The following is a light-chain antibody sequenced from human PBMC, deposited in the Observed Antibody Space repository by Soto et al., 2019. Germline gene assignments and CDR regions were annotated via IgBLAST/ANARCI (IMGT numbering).Light chain of an antibody. Sequence: EIVMTQSPATLSVSPGETATLSCRASQSVSYNLAWSQQKPGQGPRLLIYGAFTRATGIPARFSGSGSGTDFTLTISSPQSEDFAVYYCQQYKNWPPLTFGGGTKVEIK. CDR3: QQYKNWPPLT. J-gene: IGKJ4*01. V-gene: IGKV3-15*01. CDR1: QSVSYN. CDR2: GAF.